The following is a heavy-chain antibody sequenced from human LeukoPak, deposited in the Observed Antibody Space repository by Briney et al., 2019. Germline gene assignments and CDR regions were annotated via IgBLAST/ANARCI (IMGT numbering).Heavy chain of an antibody. Sequence: GRSLRLSCAASGFTFNRNGMHWVRQAPGKGLEWVALIWFDGSREYYGDSVKGRFIISRDNSKNTLYLQMSSLRAEDTAVYYCARVGVGMYHFDHWGQGTLVTVSS. D-gene: IGHD2-2*01. CDR2: IWFDGSRE. CDR1: GFTFNRNG. V-gene: IGHV3-33*01. CDR3: ARVGVGMYHFDH. J-gene: IGHJ4*02.